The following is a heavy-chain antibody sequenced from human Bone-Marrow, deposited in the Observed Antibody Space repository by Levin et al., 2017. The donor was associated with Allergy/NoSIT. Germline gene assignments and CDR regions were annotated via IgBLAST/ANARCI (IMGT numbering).Heavy chain of an antibody. V-gene: IGHV4-59*08. D-gene: IGHD3-10*01. CDR1: GGSINSYY. Sequence: SETLSLTCTVSGGSINSYYWSWIRQPPGKGLEWIGYMSNIGRTNYSPSLKSRVTISVDTSKNQFSLRLSSVTTTDTAVYYCARHEWGAGFGELSAFDSWGQGTLVTVSS. J-gene: IGHJ4*02. CDR3: ARHEWGAGFGELSAFDS. CDR2: MSNIGRT.